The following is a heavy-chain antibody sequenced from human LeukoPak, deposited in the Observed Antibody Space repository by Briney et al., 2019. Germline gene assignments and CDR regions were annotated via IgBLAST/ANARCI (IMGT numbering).Heavy chain of an antibody. V-gene: IGHV4-59*01. J-gene: IGHJ3*01. CDR2: IDYSGST. D-gene: IGHD1-26*01. CDR3: ARRGGSPLGAFDV. Sequence: TSETLSLTCTVSGVSISHYDWSWIRRPPGKGLEWIGYIDYSGSTNYNPSLRSRVTISVDTAKNQFSLRLSSMTAADTAVYYCARRGGSPLGAFDVWGQGTMVTVSS. CDR1: GVSISHYD.